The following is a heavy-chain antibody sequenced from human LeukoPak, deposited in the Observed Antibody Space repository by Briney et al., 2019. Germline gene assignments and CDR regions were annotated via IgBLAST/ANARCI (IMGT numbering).Heavy chain of an antibody. CDR1: GYTLTELS. V-gene: IGHV1-24*01. J-gene: IGHJ5*02. Sequence: ASVKVSCKVSGYTLTELSMHWVRQAPGKGLEWMGDFDPEDGETIYAQKFQGRVTMTEDTSTDTAYMELSSLRSEDTAVYYCARDNSVGETAWWFDPWGQGTLVTVSS. CDR3: ARDNSVGETAWWFDP. D-gene: IGHD5-24*01. CDR2: FDPEDGET.